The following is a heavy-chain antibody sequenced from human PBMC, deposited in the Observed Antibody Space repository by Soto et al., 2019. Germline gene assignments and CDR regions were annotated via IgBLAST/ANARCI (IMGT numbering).Heavy chain of an antibody. CDR2: IMPIFGTT. CDR3: AMIEYSSGSDY. J-gene: IGHJ4*02. V-gene: IGHV1-69*01. D-gene: IGHD6-19*01. Sequence: QVQLVQSGAEVKKPGSSVKVSCKASGGTFSSFPIAWVRQAPGQGPEWVGGIMPIFGTTKYAQNFRDRVTISADESTSTAYMELSSLRFEDTAVYYCAMIEYSSGSDYWGQGTLVTVFS. CDR1: GGTFSSFP.